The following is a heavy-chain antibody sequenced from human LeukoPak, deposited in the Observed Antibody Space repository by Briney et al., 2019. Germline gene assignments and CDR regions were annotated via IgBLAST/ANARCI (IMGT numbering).Heavy chain of an antibody. V-gene: IGHV3-74*01. Sequence: GGSLRLSCAASGFTFSRYWMHWVRHTPGKGLVWVSRINGAGSSISYADSVKGRVTISRDNAKGTLYLQMNNLRAEDTAVYYCARGGDYKNDYWGQGTLVTVSS. J-gene: IGHJ4*02. CDR1: GFTFSRYW. CDR3: ARGGDYKNDY. D-gene: IGHD4-17*01. CDR2: INGAGSSI.